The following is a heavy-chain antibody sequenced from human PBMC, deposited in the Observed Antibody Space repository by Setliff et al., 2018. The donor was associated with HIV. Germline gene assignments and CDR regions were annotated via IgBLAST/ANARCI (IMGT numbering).Heavy chain of an antibody. D-gene: IGHD2-2*01. J-gene: IGHJ5*02. CDR3: ARGGAREYQLLYNYFDP. CDR1: GYTLSTYA. Sequence: ASVKVSCKASGYTLSTYALYWVRQAPGQRLEWMGWINSDNGNTKFSQKFQGRLTITADTTASTTCMVLSSLTSEDTAVYYCARGGAREYQLLYNYFDPWGQGTLVTV. CDR2: INSDNGNT. V-gene: IGHV1-3*01.